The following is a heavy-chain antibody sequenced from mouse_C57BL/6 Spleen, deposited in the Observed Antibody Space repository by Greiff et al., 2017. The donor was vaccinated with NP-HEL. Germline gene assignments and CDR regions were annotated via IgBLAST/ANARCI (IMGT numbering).Heavy chain of an antibody. D-gene: IGHD2-5*01. Sequence: QVQLKQPGAELVRPGSSVKLSCKASGYTFTSYWMHWVKQRPIQGLEWIGNIDPSDSETHYNQKFKDKATLTVDKSSSTAYMQLSSLTSEDSAVYYCARGDSNYVWYFDVWGTGTTVTVSS. CDR3: ARGDSNYVWYFDV. J-gene: IGHJ1*03. CDR2: IDPSDSET. CDR1: GYTFTSYW. V-gene: IGHV1-52*01.